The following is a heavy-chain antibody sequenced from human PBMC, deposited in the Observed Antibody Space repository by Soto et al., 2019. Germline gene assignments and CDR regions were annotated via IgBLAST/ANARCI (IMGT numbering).Heavy chain of an antibody. CDR1: GFPFSSYA. CDR2: ICGSGGST. V-gene: IGHV3-23*01. CDR3: AKFQGVAMVRGVILGPFDY. D-gene: IGHD3-10*01. Sequence: PGGSLRLSCAASGFPFSSYALSWFRQAPGKGLEWVSAICGSGGSTYYADPVKGRFTISRDNSTNTLYLQMNSLSAEETAVYYCAKFQGVAMVRGVILGPFDYWGQGTLVTVSS. J-gene: IGHJ4*02.